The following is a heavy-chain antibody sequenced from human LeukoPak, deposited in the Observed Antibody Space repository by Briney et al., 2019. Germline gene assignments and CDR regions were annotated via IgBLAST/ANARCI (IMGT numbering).Heavy chain of an antibody. CDR3: AREQVVVGRGYYGMDV. CDR1: GFTVSSNY. V-gene: IGHV3-66*01. Sequence: GGSLRLSCAASGFTVSSNYMNWVRQAPGKGLEWVSVMYSGGSTFYGDSVRGRFTISRANSMNTLYLRMTSLRVDDTAVYYFAREQVVVGRGYYGMDVWGQGTTVTVSS. J-gene: IGHJ6*02. D-gene: IGHD2-2*01. CDR2: MYSGGST.